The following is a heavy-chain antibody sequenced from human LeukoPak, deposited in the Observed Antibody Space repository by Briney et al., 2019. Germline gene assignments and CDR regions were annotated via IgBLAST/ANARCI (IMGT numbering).Heavy chain of an antibody. CDR2: ISSSSSYI. J-gene: IGHJ4*02. Sequence: PGGSLRLSCAASGFTFSSYSMNWVHQAPGKGLEWVSSISSSSSYIYYADSVKGRFTISRDNAKNSLYLQMNSLRAEDTAVYYCARDETGGYDQYFDYWGQGTLVTVSS. V-gene: IGHV3-21*01. D-gene: IGHD5-12*01. CDR1: GFTFSSYS. CDR3: ARDETGGYDQYFDY.